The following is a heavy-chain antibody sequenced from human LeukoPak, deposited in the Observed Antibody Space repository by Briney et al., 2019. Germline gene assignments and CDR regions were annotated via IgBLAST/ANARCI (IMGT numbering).Heavy chain of an antibody. D-gene: IGHD1-1*01. CDR2: MSSDGINT. V-gene: IGHV3-30*04. CDR3: AKDHAGTGRAFEY. CDR1: GFTFRTSG. Sequence: PGGSLRLSCATSGFTFRTSGVHWVRQAPGKGLEWVALMSSDGINTYYADSVKGRFTVSRDSSKDILYLQMNSLRPDDTAIYCCAKDHAGTGRAFEYWGQGTLVTVSS. J-gene: IGHJ4*02.